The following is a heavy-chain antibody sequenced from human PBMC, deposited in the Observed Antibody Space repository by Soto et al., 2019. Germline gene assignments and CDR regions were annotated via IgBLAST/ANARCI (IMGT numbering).Heavy chain of an antibody. J-gene: IGHJ6*02. CDR3: ARTFYFDRSGMDV. CDR2: ISYDGNDK. CDR1: EFTFSSYV. Sequence: PVGSLRLSCEASEFTFSSYVMHWVRQAPGKGLEWVAVISYDGNDKYYAESVEGRFTLSRDNSKNTLYLQMNSLRAEDTAVYYCARTFYFDRSGMDVWGQGTTVTVSS. V-gene: IGHV3-30-3*01. D-gene: IGHD3-22*01.